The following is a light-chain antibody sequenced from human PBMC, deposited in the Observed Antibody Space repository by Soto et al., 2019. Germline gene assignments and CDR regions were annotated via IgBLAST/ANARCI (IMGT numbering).Light chain of an antibody. CDR3: QQYHSYWT. J-gene: IGKJ3*01. CDR1: QRIGSW. CDR2: DAS. Sequence: DIQMTQSPSTLSASVGDRVTITCRASQRIGSWLAWYQQKPGKAPKLLIYDASSLESGVPSRFSGSGSGTEFTLYISSLQPDDFATYYCQQYHSYWTFGPGTTVDIK. V-gene: IGKV1-5*01.